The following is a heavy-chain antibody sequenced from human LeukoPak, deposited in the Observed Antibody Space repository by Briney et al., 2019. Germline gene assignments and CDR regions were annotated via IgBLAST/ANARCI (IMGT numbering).Heavy chain of an antibody. V-gene: IGHV4-39*01. Sequence: PSETLSLTCTVSGGSISGSTYYWGWIRQPPGKGLEWIGSIYYSGATYYNPSLKSRVTVPVDTSKNQFSLKLRSVTAADTAVYYCASRTYRVWGQGTLVTVSS. J-gene: IGHJ4*02. D-gene: IGHD1-26*01. CDR3: ASRTYRV. CDR2: IYYSGAT. CDR1: GGSISGSTYY.